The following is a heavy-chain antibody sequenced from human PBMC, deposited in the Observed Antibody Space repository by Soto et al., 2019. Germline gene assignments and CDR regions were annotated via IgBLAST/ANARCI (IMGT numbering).Heavy chain of an antibody. V-gene: IGHV4-59*01. D-gene: IGHD1-7*01. CDR3: ARGLTTATTPYDY. CDR2: IYYSGTT. J-gene: IGHJ4*02. Sequence: KTSETLSLTCTVSGGAMSSYYWTWVRQPPGKALEWIGYIYYSGTTHYNPSLKSRVTISVDTSKNQFSLKLSSVTAADTAVYYCARGLTTATTPYDYWGQGTLVTVSS. CDR1: GGAMSSYY.